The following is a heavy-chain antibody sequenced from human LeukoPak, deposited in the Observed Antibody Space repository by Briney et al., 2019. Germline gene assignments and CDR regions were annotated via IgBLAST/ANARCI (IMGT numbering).Heavy chain of an antibody. V-gene: IGHV4-59*01. CDR1: GGSISTYY. J-gene: IGHJ6*02. CDR2: IYYSGST. Sequence: PSETLSLTCTVSGGSISTYYWSWIRQPPGKGLEWIGYIYYSGSTNYNPSLKSRVTISVDTSKNQFSLKLTSVTAAGTAVYYCVRDRDSGTYYYYYGMDVWGQGTTVTVSS. D-gene: IGHD1-26*01. CDR3: VRDRDSGTYYYYYGMDV.